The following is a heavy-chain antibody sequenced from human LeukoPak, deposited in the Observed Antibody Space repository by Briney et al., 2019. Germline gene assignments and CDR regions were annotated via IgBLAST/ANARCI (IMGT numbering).Heavy chain of an antibody. Sequence: ASVKVSCKASGYTFTSYDINWVRQATGQGLEWMGWMNPNSGNTGYAQKFQGRVTITRNTSISTAYMELSSLRSEDTAVYYCARAPSGAAGRWFDPWGQGTLVTVSS. CDR3: ARAPSGAAGRWFDP. V-gene: IGHV1-8*03. D-gene: IGHD6-13*01. CDR2: MNPNSGNT. J-gene: IGHJ5*02. CDR1: GYTFTSYD.